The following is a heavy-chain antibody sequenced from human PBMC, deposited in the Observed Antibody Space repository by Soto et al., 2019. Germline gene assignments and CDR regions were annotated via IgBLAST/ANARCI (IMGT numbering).Heavy chain of an antibody. V-gene: IGHV1-69*13. CDR3: ANDFWSGPGNWFDP. D-gene: IGHD3-3*01. Sequence: SVKVFCKASGGTFSSYAISWVRQAPGQGLEWMGGIIPIFGTANYAQKFQGRVTITADESTSTAYMELSSLRSEDTAVYYCANDFWSGPGNWFDPWGQGTLVTVSS. CDR2: IIPIFGTA. CDR1: GGTFSSYA. J-gene: IGHJ5*02.